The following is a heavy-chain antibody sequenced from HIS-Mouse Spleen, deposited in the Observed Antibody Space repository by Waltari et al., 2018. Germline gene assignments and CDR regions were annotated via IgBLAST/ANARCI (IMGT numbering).Heavy chain of an antibody. CDR3: ARIAEGYTSGWYAFDY. J-gene: IGHJ4*02. CDR1: WFPLSTSGMF. CDR2: IDWDDDK. Sequence: QVTLRESGPALVTPTQTLTLTCTFSWFPLSTSGMFLSWFRQPPGKALEWLARIDWDDDKYYSTSLKTRLTISRDTSKNQVVLTMTNMDPLDTATYYCARIAEGYTSGWYAFDYWGQGTLVTVSS. D-gene: IGHD6-19*01. V-gene: IGHV2-70*15.